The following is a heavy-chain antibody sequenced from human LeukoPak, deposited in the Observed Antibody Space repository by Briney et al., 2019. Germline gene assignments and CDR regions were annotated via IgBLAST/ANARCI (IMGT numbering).Heavy chain of an antibody. Sequence: PGGSLRLSCAASGFTFSSYAMSWVRQAPGKGLEWVSAISGSSGSTYYADSVKGRFAISRDNSKNTLYLQMNSLRAEDTAVYYCAKVTHGGNSDYFDYWGQGTLITVSS. J-gene: IGHJ4*02. CDR2: ISGSSGST. D-gene: IGHD4-23*01. CDR3: AKVTHGGNSDYFDY. CDR1: GFTFSSYA. V-gene: IGHV3-23*01.